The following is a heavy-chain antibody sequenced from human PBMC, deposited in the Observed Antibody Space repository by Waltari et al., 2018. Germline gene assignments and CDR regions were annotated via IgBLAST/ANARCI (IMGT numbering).Heavy chain of an antibody. CDR3: ARRPGARNSFAY. Sequence: QLQPGGAGLMKPAEILSTSSAVDCSFISGYYWSWIRQPPGKGLEWIGEINHSGSTYYNPSLKSRVTISVDTSKNQFSLKLSSVTAADTAVYYCARRPGARNSFAYWGQGTLVTVSS. V-gene: IGHV4-34*01. CDR2: INHSGST. J-gene: IGHJ4*02. D-gene: IGHD1-7*01. CDR1: CSFISGYY.